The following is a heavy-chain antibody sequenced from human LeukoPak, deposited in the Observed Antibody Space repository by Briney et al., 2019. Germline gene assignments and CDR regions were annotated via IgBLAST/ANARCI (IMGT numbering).Heavy chain of an antibody. D-gene: IGHD6-13*01. CDR3: ARQGSSSSNWFDP. CDR2: IYSSGST. CDR1: GGSISSYY. J-gene: IGHJ5*02. V-gene: IGHV4-59*08. Sequence: SETLSLTCTASGGSISSYYWSWIRQPPGEGRGWIGYIYSSGSTNYNPSLKSRVTISVDTSKNQFSLKLSSVTAADTAVYYCARQGSSSSNWFDPWGQGTLVTVSS.